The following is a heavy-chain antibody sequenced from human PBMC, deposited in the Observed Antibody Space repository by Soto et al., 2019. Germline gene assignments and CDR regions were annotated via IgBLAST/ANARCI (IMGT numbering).Heavy chain of an antibody. CDR3: AGTLFAGGSCDY. CDR1: GYTFTSYA. D-gene: IGHD3-10*01. J-gene: IGHJ4*02. V-gene: IGHV1-3*01. CDR2: INAGNGNT. Sequence: ASVKVSCKASGYTFTSYAMHWVRQAPGQRLEWMGWINAGNGNTKYSQKFQGRVTITRDTSASTAYMELSSLRSEDTAVYYCAGTLFAGGSCDYWGQGTLVTVSS.